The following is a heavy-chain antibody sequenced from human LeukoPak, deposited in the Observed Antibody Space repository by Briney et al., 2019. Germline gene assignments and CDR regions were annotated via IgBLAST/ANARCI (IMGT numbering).Heavy chain of an antibody. J-gene: IGHJ6*03. V-gene: IGHV1-69*01. CDR3: GLSGNYYYYYMDV. D-gene: IGHD6-25*01. CDR1: GGTFRTFA. Sequence: SVKVSCKASGGTFRTFAISWARQAPGQGLEWMGGIIPIFGIPDSAQKFQGRLTITADESTTTAYMELSSLRSDDTAIYYCGLSGNYYYYYMDVWGKGTTVTISS. CDR2: IIPIFGIP.